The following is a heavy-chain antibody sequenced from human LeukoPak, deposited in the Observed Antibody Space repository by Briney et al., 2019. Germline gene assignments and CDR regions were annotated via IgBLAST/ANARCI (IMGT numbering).Heavy chain of an antibody. J-gene: IGHJ4*02. Sequence: SETLSLTCTVSGGFVSSYYWSWIRQPPGKGLEWIGYIHYSGSTNYNPSLKSRVTISIDTSKNQFSLKVSSVTAADTAVYYCARWHYGSTSFDYWGQGTPVTVSS. D-gene: IGHD3-10*01. CDR2: IHYSGST. CDR1: GGFVSSYY. V-gene: IGHV4-59*02. CDR3: ARWHYGSTSFDY.